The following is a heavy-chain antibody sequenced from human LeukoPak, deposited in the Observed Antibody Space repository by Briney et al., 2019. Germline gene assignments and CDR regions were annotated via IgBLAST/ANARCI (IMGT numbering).Heavy chain of an antibody. CDR2: ISGSGGST. Sequence: GGSLRLSCAASGFTLSSYAMSWVRQAPGKGLEWVSAISGSGGSTYYADSVKGRFTISRDNSKNTLYLQMNSLRAEDTAVYYCTTGPLRLGELVVDYWGQGTLVTVSS. J-gene: IGHJ4*02. V-gene: IGHV3-23*01. D-gene: IGHD3-16*01. CDR3: TTGPLRLGELVVDY. CDR1: GFTLSSYA.